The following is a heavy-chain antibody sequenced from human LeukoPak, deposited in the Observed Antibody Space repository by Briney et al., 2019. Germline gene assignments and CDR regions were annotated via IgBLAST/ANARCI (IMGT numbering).Heavy chain of an antibody. D-gene: IGHD2-15*01. Sequence: SETLSLTCTVSGGSISSSSYYWGWIRQPPGKGLEWIGSIYYSGSTYYNPSLKSRVTISVDTSKNQFSLKLSSVTAADTAVYYCARRLKLLRFDYWGQGTLVTVSS. CDR2: IYYSGST. V-gene: IGHV4-39*01. CDR3: ARRLKLLRFDY. CDR1: GGSISSSSYY. J-gene: IGHJ4*02.